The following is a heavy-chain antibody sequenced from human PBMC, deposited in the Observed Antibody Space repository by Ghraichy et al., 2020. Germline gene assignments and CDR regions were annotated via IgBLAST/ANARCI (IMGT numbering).Heavy chain of an antibody. V-gene: IGHV3-30-3*01. Sequence: GGSLRLSCAASGFTFSSYAMHWVRQAPGKGLEWVAVISYDGSNKYYADSVKGRFTISRDNSKNTLYLQMNSLRAEDTAVYYCARGLSQQQLVVLYWGQGTLVTVSS. CDR1: GFTFSSYA. D-gene: IGHD6-13*01. CDR3: ARGLSQQQLVVLY. CDR2: ISYDGSNK. J-gene: IGHJ4*02.